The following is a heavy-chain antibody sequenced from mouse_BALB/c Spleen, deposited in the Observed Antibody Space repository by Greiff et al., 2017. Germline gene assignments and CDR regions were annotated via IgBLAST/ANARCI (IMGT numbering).Heavy chain of an antibody. J-gene: IGHJ4*01. CDR1: GFNIKDTY. Sequence: EVKLMESGAELVKPGASVKLSCTASGFNIKDTYMHWVKQRPEQGLEWIGRIDPANGNTKYDPKFQGKATITADTSSNTAYLQLSSLTSEDTAVYYCAREGYDYDGGGAMDYWGQGTSVTVSS. D-gene: IGHD2-4*01. CDR3: AREGYDYDGGGAMDY. CDR2: IDPANGNT. V-gene: IGHV14-3*02.